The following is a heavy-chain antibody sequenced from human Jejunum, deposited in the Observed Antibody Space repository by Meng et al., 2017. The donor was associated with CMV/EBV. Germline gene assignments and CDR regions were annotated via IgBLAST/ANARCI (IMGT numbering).Heavy chain of an antibody. J-gene: IGHJ5*02. D-gene: IGHD2/OR15-2a*01. CDR2: FSFGGYT. CDR3: AKFGKSNNRAAFFDP. V-gene: IGHV4-39*07. Sequence: SGASIYSHSYYWGWLRQSPGKALEWIGSFSFGGYTYFNPSLKGRVSISEDTSKNHFSLRVDSMTAADTAIYYCAKFGKSNNRAAFFDPWGPGILVTVSS. CDR1: GASIYSHSYY.